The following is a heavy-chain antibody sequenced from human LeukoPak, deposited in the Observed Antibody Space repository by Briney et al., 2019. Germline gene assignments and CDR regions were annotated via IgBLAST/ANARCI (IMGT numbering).Heavy chain of an antibody. D-gene: IGHD6-19*01. V-gene: IGHV3-21*01. J-gene: IGHJ4*02. Sequence: GGSLRLSCASSGFTFSSYTMNWVRQAPGKRLEWVSSISSSRRYIYYAYSVKGRFTISRDNVKNSLYLQMNRLRAEHTPVYYCARGKGQWLVDYWGRGTLVTVSP. CDR3: ARGKGQWLVDY. CDR2: ISSSRRYI. CDR1: GFTFSSYT.